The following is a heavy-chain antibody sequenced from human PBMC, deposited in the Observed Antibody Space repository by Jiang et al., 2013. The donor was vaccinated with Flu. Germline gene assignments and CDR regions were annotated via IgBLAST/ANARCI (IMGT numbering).Heavy chain of an antibody. Sequence: QSGSELTKPGASVKISCKASGYTFTKYPMNWVRQAPGQWLEWVGWINTISGNPTYAQAFTSRFVFSLDTSVSTAYLQISGLKTEDTAIYYCSTLQPRIAAPEFWGQGTLVTVSS. J-gene: IGHJ4*02. D-gene: IGHD6-13*01. CDR2: INTISGNP. CDR1: GYTFTKYP. CDR3: STLQPRIAAPEF. V-gene: IGHV7-4-1*02.